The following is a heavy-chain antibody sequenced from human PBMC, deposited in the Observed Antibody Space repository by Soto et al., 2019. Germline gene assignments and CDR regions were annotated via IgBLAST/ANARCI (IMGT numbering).Heavy chain of an antibody. V-gene: IGHV4-39*01. J-gene: IGHJ4*02. CDR3: ARHELTTVTQDFDY. D-gene: IGHD4-17*01. CDR2: IYYSGST. Sequence: SETLSLTCSVSGDSINSDKYYWGWIRQPPGKGLEWIGSIYYSGSTYYNPSLKSRVTISVDTSKNQFSLKLSSVTAADTAVYYCARHELTTVTQDFDYWGQGTLVTVSS. CDR1: GDSINSDKYY.